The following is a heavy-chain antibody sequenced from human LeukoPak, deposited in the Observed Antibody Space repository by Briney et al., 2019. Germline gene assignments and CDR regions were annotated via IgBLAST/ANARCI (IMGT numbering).Heavy chain of an antibody. J-gene: IGHJ4*02. CDR1: GGSISSSSYY. CDR3: ARQGGYGDYAFRLY. V-gene: IGHV4-39*01. D-gene: IGHD4-17*01. Sequence: PSETLSLTCTVSGGSISSSSYYWGWIRQPPGKGLEWIGSIYYSGSTYYNPSLKSRVTISVDTSKNQFSLKLSPVTAADTAVYYCARQGGYGDYAFRLYWGQGTLVTVSS. CDR2: IYYSGST.